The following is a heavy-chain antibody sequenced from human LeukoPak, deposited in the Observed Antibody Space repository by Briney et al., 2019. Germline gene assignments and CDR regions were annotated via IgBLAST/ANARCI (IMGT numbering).Heavy chain of an antibody. CDR2: ISYDGSNK. D-gene: IGHD5-12*01. V-gene: IGHV3-30*18. CDR1: GFTFSSYG. Sequence: PGRSLRLSCAASGFTFSSYGMHWVRQAPGKGLEWVAVISYDGSNKYYADSVKGRFTISRDNSKNTLYLQMNSLRAEDTAVYYCAKDVSPYSGYDFPQFDYWGQGTLVTVSS. CDR3: AKDVSPYSGYDFPQFDY. J-gene: IGHJ4*02.